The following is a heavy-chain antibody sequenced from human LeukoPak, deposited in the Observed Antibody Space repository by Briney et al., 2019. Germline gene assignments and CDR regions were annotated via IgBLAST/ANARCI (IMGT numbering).Heavy chain of an antibody. CDR2: INPNSGAT. V-gene: IGHV1-2*02. Sequence: EASVKVSCKASGYTFTDYYMHWVRQAPGQGLERMGWINPNSGATNYAQKFQGRVTMTRDTSNSTAYMELSRLRSDDTAVYYCARGDAFGYYFDYWGQGTLVTVSS. CDR1: GYTFTDYY. J-gene: IGHJ4*02. CDR3: ARGDAFGYYFDY. D-gene: IGHD2-21*02.